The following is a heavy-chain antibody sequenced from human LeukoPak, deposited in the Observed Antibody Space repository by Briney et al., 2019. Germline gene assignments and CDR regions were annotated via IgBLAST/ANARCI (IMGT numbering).Heavy chain of an antibody. Sequence: AASLMISSKGAGYSFTSYWICWGRQMPPEDVEWMGINNHGDADTKYSPSFKGQVTISADKSISTAYLQWSSVKASDTAMYYCALGGVAGNWFDPWGQGTLVTVSS. V-gene: IGHV5-51*01. CDR1: GYSFTSYW. J-gene: IGHJ5*02. D-gene: IGHD6-19*01. CDR2: NNHGDADT. CDR3: ALGGVAGNWFDP.